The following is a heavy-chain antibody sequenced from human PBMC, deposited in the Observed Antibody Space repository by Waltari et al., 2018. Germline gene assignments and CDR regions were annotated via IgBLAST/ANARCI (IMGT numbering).Heavy chain of an antibody. CDR1: GGTFSSYA. CDR3: ARIRWKDGNAWFDP. Sequence: QVQLVQSGAEVKKPGSSVKVSCKASGGTFSSYAISWVRQAPGQGLEGIGGIIPIFGTANYAQKFQGRVTITADESTSTDYMELSSLRSEDTAVYYCARIRWKDGNAWFDPWGQGTLVTVSS. D-gene: IGHD1-1*01. V-gene: IGHV1-69*13. CDR2: IIPIFGTA. J-gene: IGHJ5*02.